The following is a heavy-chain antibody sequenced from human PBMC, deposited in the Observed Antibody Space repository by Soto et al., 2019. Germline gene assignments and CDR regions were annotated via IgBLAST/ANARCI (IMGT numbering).Heavy chain of an antibody. V-gene: IGHV3-23*01. Sequence: GGSLRLSCAASGFTFSSYAMSWVRQAPGKGLEWVSAISGSGGSTYYADSVKGRFTISRDNSKNTLYLQMNSLRAEDTAVYYCAKIPTHSSWNDVVSYYYYYYMDVWGKGTTVTVSS. CDR2: ISGSGGST. D-gene: IGHD1-1*01. CDR3: AKIPTHSSWNDVVSYYYYYYMDV. CDR1: GFTFSSYA. J-gene: IGHJ6*03.